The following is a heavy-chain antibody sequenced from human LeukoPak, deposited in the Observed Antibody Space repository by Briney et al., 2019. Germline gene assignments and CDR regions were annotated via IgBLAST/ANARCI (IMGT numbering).Heavy chain of an antibody. D-gene: IGHD3-22*01. CDR1: GGSISSSSYY. CDR3: ASHLAYDSSGYSSNWYFDL. CDR2: IYYSGST. Sequence: PSETLSLTCTVSGGSISSSSYYWGWIRQPPGKGLEWIGSIYYSGSTYYNPSLKSRVTISVDTSKNQFSLKLSSVTAADTAVYYCASHLAYDSSGYSSNWYFDLWGRGTLVTVSS. J-gene: IGHJ2*01. V-gene: IGHV4-39*07.